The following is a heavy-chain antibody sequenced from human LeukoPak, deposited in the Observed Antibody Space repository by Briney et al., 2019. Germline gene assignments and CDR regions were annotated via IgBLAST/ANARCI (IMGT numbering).Heavy chain of an antibody. J-gene: IGHJ6*02. Sequence: ASVKVSCKASGYTFTGYYMHWLRQAPGQGLEWMGIINPGGGNTDYSQKFQGRVTMIRDASTSTVYMELSSLRFEDTAVYYCARDWGIEGRDIPVAGRSDYYFGLDVWGQGTTVTVSS. D-gene: IGHD6-19*01. CDR2: INPGGGNT. V-gene: IGHV1-46*01. CDR1: GYTFTGYY. CDR3: ARDWGIEGRDIPVAGRSDYYFGLDV.